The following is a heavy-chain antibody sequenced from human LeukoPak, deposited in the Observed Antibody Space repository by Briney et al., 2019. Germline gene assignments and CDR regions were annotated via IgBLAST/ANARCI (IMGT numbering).Heavy chain of an antibody. CDR3: ARQSWRNDAFDI. CDR1: GYTFNRYG. Sequence: GASVKVSCKASGYTFNRYGISWVRQAPGQGLEWMGWISTNSGYTGSAQNLQGRVTMTTDTSTSTAYLELRSLTSDDTAVYYCARQSWRNDAFDIWGQGTMVTVSS. D-gene: IGHD1-1*01. CDR2: ISTNSGYT. V-gene: IGHV1-18*01. J-gene: IGHJ3*02.